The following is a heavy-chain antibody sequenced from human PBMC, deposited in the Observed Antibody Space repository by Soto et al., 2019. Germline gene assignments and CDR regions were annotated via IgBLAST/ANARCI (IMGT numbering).Heavy chain of an antibody. D-gene: IGHD3-10*01. V-gene: IGHV3-11*01. CDR2: ISGTAGTI. CDR3: ARAPYYGSGTYYYYALDV. CDR1: GITFSDHY. J-gene: IGHJ6*02. Sequence: QVRLVESGGGLVKPGGSLRLSCEASGITFSDHYMTWIRQAPGKGLEWISYISGTAGTIYYADSVKGRFTISRDNAKNSLFLQLTSLTAEDTAVYYCARAPYYGSGTYYYYALDVWGQGTTVTVSS.